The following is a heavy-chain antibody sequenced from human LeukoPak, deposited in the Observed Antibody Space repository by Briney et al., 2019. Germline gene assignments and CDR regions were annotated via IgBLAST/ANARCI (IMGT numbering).Heavy chain of an antibody. J-gene: IGHJ4*02. CDR3: ARGGCSSTSCPYYFDY. D-gene: IGHD2-2*01. CDR1: GGSISSGGYY. V-gene: IGHV4-31*03. Sequence: PSETLSLTCTVSGGSISSGGYYWSWIRQHPGKGLEWIGYIYYSGSTYYNPSLKSRVTISVDTSKNQFSLKLSSVTAADTAVYYCARGGCSSTSCPYYFDYGGQGPLVTVSS. CDR2: IYYSGST.